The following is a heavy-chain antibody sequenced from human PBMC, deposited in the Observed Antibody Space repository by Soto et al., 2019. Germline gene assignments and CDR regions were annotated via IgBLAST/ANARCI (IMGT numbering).Heavy chain of an antibody. CDR1: GGSMSRYY. J-gene: IGHJ5*02. V-gene: IGHV4-59*01. CDR2: IHYTGST. Sequence: PSETLSLTCTGSGGSMSRYYWTWIRQPPGKGLEWIGNIHYTGSTNYNPSLKSRVTILLGTSTSQFSLKVSSVTAADTAVYYCARDLTISSTDGPLDPWGHGTLVTVSS. CDR3: ARDLTISSTDGPLDP. D-gene: IGHD1-1*01.